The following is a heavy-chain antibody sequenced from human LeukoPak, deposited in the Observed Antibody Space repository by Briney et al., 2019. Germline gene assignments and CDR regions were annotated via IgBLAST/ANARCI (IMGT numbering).Heavy chain of an antibody. J-gene: IGHJ5*02. CDR2: IYYSGST. CDR3: ARVVWEGYSSSYVDP. Sequence: PSETLSLTCTVSGGSISSYYWSWIRQPPGKGLEWIGYIYYSGSTNYNPSLKSRVTISVDTSKNQFSLKLSSVTAADTAVYYCARVVWEGYSSSYVDPWGQGTLVTVSS. V-gene: IGHV4-59*01. CDR1: GGSISSYY. D-gene: IGHD6-13*01.